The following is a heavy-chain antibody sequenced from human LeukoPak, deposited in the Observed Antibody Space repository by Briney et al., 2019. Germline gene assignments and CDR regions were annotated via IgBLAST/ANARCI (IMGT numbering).Heavy chain of an antibody. D-gene: IGHD6-19*01. CDR3: ARSSKTQWLSPGDGFDI. J-gene: IGHJ3*02. CDR1: GGPFSGYY. Sequence: SETLSLTCAVYGGPFSGYYWSWIRQPPGKGLEWIGEINHSGSTNYNPSLRSRVTISVDTSKNQFSLKFSSMTAADTAVYYCARSSKTQWLSPGDGFDIWGRGTLVTVSS. CDR2: INHSGST. V-gene: IGHV4-34*01.